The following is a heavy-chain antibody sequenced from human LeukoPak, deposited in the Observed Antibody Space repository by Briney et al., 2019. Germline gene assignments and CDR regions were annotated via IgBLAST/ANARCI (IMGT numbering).Heavy chain of an antibody. J-gene: IGHJ6*03. CDR1: GYTFTSYG. CDR3: ARAAGYCSGGSCYGLVYLLGREDYYYMDV. V-gene: IGHV1-18*01. CDR2: ISAYNGNT. D-gene: IGHD2-15*01. Sequence: ASVKVSCKASGYTFTSYGISWVRQAPGQGLEWMGWISAYNGNTNYAQKLQGRVTMTTDTSTSTAYMELRSLRSDDTAVYYCARAAGYCSGGSCYGLVYLLGREDYYYMDVWGKGTTVTVSS.